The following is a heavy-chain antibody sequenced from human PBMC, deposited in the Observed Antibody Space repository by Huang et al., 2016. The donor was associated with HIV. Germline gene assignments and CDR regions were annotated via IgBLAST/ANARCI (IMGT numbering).Heavy chain of an antibody. D-gene: IGHD2-15*01. V-gene: IGHV1-8*01. CDR3: ATLPPVNYGRSGGRVRDY. J-gene: IGHJ4*02. CDR1: GYTFSNYD. CDR2: MNPNSGNT. Sequence: QVQLVQSGAEVKKPGASVKVSCKASGYTFSNYDINWVRQAPGQGLEWMGWMNPNSGNTGDARKFQCRVTMTRSTSISTAYMELSRLRFEDTAVYYCATLPPVNYGRSGGRVRDYWGQGSLVTVSS.